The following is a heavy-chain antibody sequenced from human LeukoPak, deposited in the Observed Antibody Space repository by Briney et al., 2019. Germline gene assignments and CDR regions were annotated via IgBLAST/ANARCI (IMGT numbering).Heavy chain of an antibody. D-gene: IGHD4-17*01. Sequence: AGGYLRLSGSASAFSVSNFAMNWDRQAPGKGLEWVAGISGRGATTFYADSMKGRFTIARDNSKYSLCLQMDSRLAEDTALYYCAQDRVTVTATWFDSWGQGTLVIVSS. V-gene: IGHV3-23*01. CDR1: AFSVSNFA. CDR3: AQDRVTVTATWFDS. J-gene: IGHJ5*01. CDR2: ISGRGATT.